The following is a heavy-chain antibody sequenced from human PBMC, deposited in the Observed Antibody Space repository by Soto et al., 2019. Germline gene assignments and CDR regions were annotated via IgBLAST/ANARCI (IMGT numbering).Heavy chain of an antibody. CDR3: AKGGTSSGPYYYGLDV. CDR1: GLTFSAYA. D-gene: IGHD6-19*01. Sequence: PGGSLRLSCAASGLTFSAYAMSWVRQAPGKGLQWVSAISGGGGDTYYADSVKGRFTISRDNSKNTLYLLMHSLRAEDTAVYYCAKGGTSSGPYYYGLDVWGQGTTVTVSS. V-gene: IGHV3-23*01. CDR2: ISGGGGDT. J-gene: IGHJ6*02.